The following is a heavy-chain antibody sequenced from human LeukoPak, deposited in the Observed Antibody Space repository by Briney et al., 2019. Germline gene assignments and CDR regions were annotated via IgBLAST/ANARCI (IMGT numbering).Heavy chain of an antibody. Sequence: SETLSLTCTVSGGSISRYYWSWIRQPPGKGLEWIGYVYYSGSTNYNPSLKSRVTISLDTSKNQFSLKLSSVTAADTAVYYCARLRGYCSGTNCYRDYGLDVWGQGTTITVSS. CDR2: VYYSGST. CDR1: GGSISRYY. CDR3: ARLRGYCSGTNCYRDYGLDV. V-gene: IGHV4-59*01. J-gene: IGHJ6*02. D-gene: IGHD2-2*02.